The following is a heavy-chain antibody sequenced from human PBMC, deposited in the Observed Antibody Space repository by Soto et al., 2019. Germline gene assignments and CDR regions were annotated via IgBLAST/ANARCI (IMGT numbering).Heavy chain of an antibody. D-gene: IGHD1-1*01. CDR1: GFTFSMYW. Sequence: GSLRLSCAASGFTFSMYWMHWVRQVPGKGPEWVSRINDDGSSTNYADSVKGRFTISRDNAKNTLYLQMNDLRAEDTAVYYCTRGHRSTSTGTGAFWGQGTLVTVSS. CDR3: TRGHRSTSTGTGAF. J-gene: IGHJ4*02. CDR2: INDDGSST. V-gene: IGHV3-74*01.